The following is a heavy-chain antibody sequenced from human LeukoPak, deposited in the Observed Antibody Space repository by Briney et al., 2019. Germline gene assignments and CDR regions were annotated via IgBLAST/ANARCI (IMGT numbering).Heavy chain of an antibody. CDR2: INWKGIST. V-gene: IGHV3-20*04. J-gene: IGHJ3*02. D-gene: IGHD1-1*01. CDR1: GFTFDDYG. Sequence: GGSLRLSCAASGFTFDDYGMSWVRQGPGKGLQWVSGINWKGISTGYADSVKGRFTISRDNAKNSLYLQMNSLRAEDTALYYCARDRQRNEAFDIWGQGTMVTVSS. CDR3: ARDRQRNEAFDI.